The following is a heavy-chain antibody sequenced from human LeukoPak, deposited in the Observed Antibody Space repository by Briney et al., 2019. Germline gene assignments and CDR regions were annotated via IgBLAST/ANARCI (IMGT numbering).Heavy chain of an antibody. J-gene: IGHJ4*02. D-gene: IGHD1-26*01. V-gene: IGHV4-61*08. CDR1: GVSVGSAGYY. CDR2: IYYISNT. CDR3: ARTQSQSGSYRYYFGY. Sequence: SETLSLTCSVSGVSVGSAGYYWRWIRQPPGGGLEWIGYIYYISNTNYNPSLKTRVTMSLNPSGNQFSLKLDSVTAADTAMYYCARTQSQSGSYRYYFGYWGQGTLVTVSS.